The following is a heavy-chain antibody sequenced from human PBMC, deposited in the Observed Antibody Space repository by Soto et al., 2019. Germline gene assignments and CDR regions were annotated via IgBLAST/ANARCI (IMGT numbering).Heavy chain of an antibody. D-gene: IGHD1-26*01. CDR3: ARDKGSKAWYYFFDF. CDR2: ISAYNGNT. Sequence: ASVNVSFKSSGYTFTTYGIAWVRQAPGQGLEWLGWISAYNGNTNYAQKFQGRVTMTTETSTNTAYMEVRSLRSDDTAVYYCARDKGSKAWYYFFDFWGQGTLVTVSS. J-gene: IGHJ4*02. V-gene: IGHV1-18*01. CDR1: GYTFTTYG.